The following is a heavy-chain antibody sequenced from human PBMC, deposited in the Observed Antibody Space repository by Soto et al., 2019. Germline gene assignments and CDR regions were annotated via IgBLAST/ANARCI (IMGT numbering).Heavy chain of an antibody. CDR2: MNLPNGNT. CDR1: GYTFTKYD. V-gene: IGHV1-8*01. Sequence: ASVKVSCKASGYTFTKYDINWVRQATGEGLEWMGWMNLPNGNTGYAQKFQGRVAMIRDTSISTTYIDQSTLRSEDTTIYYCALLGIWSGDCYVRAFGIWGQGTMVTVSS. D-gene: IGHD2-21*01. CDR3: ALLGIWSGDCYVRAFGI. J-gene: IGHJ3*02.